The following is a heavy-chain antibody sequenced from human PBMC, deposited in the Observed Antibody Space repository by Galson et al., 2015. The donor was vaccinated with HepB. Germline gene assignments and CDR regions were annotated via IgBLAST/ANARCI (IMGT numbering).Heavy chain of an antibody. Sequence: CAISGDSVSSNSAVWNWIRQSPSRGLEWLGRTYYRSKWYKDYALFVKSRITINADTSRNQISLQLNSMTPEDTAVYYCAHGVDVWGQGTTVTVSS. CDR3: AHGVDV. V-gene: IGHV6-1*01. J-gene: IGHJ6*02. CDR2: TYYRSKWYK. CDR1: GDSVSSNSAV.